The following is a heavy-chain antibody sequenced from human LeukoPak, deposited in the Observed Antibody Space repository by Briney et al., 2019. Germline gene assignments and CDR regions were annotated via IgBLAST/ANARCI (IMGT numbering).Heavy chain of an antibody. CDR3: ARDRTYDSSGYYAY. CDR1: GFTFSSYS. J-gene: IGHJ4*02. CDR2: ISSSSSYI. D-gene: IGHD3-22*01. V-gene: IGHV3-21*01. Sequence: GGSLRLSCAASGFTFSSYSMNWVRQAPGKGLEWVSSISSSSSYIYYADSVKGRFTISRDNAKNSLYLQMNCLRAEDTAVYYCARDRTYDSSGYYAYWGQGTLVTVSS.